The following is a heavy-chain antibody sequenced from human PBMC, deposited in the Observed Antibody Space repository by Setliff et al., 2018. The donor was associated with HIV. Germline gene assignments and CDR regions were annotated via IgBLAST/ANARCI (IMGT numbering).Heavy chain of an antibody. Sequence: GASVKVSCKASEGTFSSYAISWVRQAPGQGLEWMGGIIPIFGTANYAQKFQGRVTMTRDTSISTAYMELSRLRSDDTAVYYCARSGYSSSWYLDYYYYYGTDVWGQGTTVTVSS. CDR1: EGTFSSYA. J-gene: IGHJ6*02. V-gene: IGHV1-69*05. CDR3: ARSGYSSSWYLDYYYYYGTDV. CDR2: IIPIFGTA. D-gene: IGHD6-13*01.